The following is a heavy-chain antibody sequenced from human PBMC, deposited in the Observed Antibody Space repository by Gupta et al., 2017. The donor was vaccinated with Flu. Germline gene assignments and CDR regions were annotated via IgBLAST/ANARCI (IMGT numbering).Heavy chain of an antibody. Sequence: VRQAPGQGLEWMGSINPNSGGTVYAQKFQSRVTMTRDMSISTVYMELNRLRSDDTATYYCARFDDYFRCYSDLWGRGTLVTVPP. CDR3: ARFDDYFRCYSDL. V-gene: IGHV1-2*02. CDR2: INPNSGGT. D-gene: IGHD4-17*01. J-gene: IGHJ2*01.